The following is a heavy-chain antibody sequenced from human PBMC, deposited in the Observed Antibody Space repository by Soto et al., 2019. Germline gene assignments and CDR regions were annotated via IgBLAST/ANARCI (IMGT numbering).Heavy chain of an antibody. CDR2: ISAYNGNT. Sequence: QVQLVQSGAEVKKPGASVKVSCKASGYTFTSYGISWVRQAPGQGLEWMGWISAYNGNTNYAQKLQGRVTMTTDTSTSTDYMELRSLGSDGTAVYYWGGTGWGSYRSGVGIDYWGQGTLVTVSS. CDR1: GYTFTSYG. D-gene: IGHD3-16*02. V-gene: IGHV1-18*01. J-gene: IGHJ4*02. CDR3: GGTGWGSYRSGVGIDY.